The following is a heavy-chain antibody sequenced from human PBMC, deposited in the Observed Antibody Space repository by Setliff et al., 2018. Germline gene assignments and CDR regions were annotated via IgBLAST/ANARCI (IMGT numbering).Heavy chain of an antibody. CDR3: ARTGTYRYFDS. CDR1: GASINSGSNY. V-gene: IGHV4-39*01. J-gene: IGHJ4*02. D-gene: IGHD1-7*01. Sequence: SETLSLTCTVSGASINSGSNYWGWIRQPPGKGLEWIGRIHYRGTTYSNASLASRLTLSVGTSKNQFSLKLTSVTASDTAVYYCARTGTYRYFDSWGQGTRVTVSS. CDR2: IHYRGTT.